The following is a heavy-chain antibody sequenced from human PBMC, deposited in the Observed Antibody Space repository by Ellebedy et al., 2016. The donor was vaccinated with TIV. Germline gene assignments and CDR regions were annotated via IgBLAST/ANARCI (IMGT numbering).Heavy chain of an antibody. J-gene: IGHJ4*02. CDR3: AKAPKDYDGSWSAYYPGFDY. D-gene: IGHD3-3*01. V-gene: IGHV3-23*01. CDR2: VSGSGSGT. Sequence: PGGSLRLSCAASGFTFSAYAMSWVRQAPGKGLEWVSSVSGSGSGTFYADSVKGRFTVSRDNSKNTLYLQMNSLRAEDTAIYYCAKAPKDYDGSWSAYYPGFDYWGQGTLVTVSS. CDR1: GFTFSAYA.